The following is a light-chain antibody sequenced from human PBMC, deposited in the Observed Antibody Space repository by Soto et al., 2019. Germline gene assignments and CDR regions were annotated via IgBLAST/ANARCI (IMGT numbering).Light chain of an antibody. CDR2: EGS. Sequence: QSALTQPASVSGSPGQSITISCTGSTSDVGNYNLVSWYQQYPGKAPKLIIYEGSKRPSEVSNHFSCSKSGNTASLTISGLQAEDEADYYCCSYAGASTWVFGGGTKLTVL. V-gene: IGLV2-23*01. CDR1: TSDVGNYNL. CDR3: CSYAGASTWV. J-gene: IGLJ3*02.